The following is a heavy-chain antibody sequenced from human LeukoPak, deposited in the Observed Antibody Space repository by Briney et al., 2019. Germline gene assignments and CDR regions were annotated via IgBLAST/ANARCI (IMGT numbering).Heavy chain of an antibody. D-gene: IGHD1-1*01. CDR2: VFDSGTH. V-gene: IGHV4-59*01. CDR3: ARLYQQSKWKYYYYYMDV. CDR1: GASFSTNY. J-gene: IGHJ6*03. Sequence: SETLSLTCSVSGASFSTNYWSWIRHPPGRGQELIWNVFDSGTHNYSPSLKSRVTISVDTCTKQFSLRLSSVTAADTAVYYCARLYQQSKWKYYYYYMDVWGKGTAVTVSS.